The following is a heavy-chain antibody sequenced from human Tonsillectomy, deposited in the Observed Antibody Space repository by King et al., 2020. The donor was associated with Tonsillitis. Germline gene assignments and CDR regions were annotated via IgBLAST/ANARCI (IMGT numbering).Heavy chain of an antibody. CDR1: GDSISSGSYY. CDR2: IFTSGST. V-gene: IGHV4-61*02. J-gene: IGHJ4*02. D-gene: IGHD3-22*01. CDR3: ARDRYDSSSFYFVY. Sequence: QLQESGPGLVKPSQTLSLTCTVSGDSISSGSYYWSWIRQPAGKGLEWIGRIFTSGSTTYNPSLKSRVTISLDTSKNQFSLKLSSVTAADTAVYYCARDRYDSSSFYFVYWGQGTLVAVSS.